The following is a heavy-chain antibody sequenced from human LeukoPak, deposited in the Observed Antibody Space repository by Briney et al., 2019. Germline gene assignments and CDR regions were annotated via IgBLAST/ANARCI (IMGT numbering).Heavy chain of an antibody. J-gene: IGHJ4*02. Sequence: SETLSLTCAVYGGSFSGYYWSWIRQPPGKGLEWIGEINHSGSTNHNPSLKSRVTISVDTSKNQFSLKLSSVTAADTAVYYCARGIAALHWGQGTLVTVSS. V-gene: IGHV4-34*01. CDR2: INHSGST. CDR1: GGSFSGYY. D-gene: IGHD6-13*01. CDR3: ARGIAALH.